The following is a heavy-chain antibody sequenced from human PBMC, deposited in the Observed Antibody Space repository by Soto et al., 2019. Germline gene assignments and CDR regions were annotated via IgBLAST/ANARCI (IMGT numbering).Heavy chain of an antibody. CDR1: GYTFTSYA. Sequence: QVQFVQSGAEVKKPGASVKVSCKASGYTFTSYAMHWVRQAPGQRLEWMGWINAGNGNTKYSQKFQGRVTITRDTSASTAHMELSSLRSEDTAVYYCARGLNGYLHYFDYWGQGTLVTVSS. CDR3: ARGLNGYLHYFDY. J-gene: IGHJ4*02. V-gene: IGHV1-3*01. D-gene: IGHD5-18*01. CDR2: INAGNGNT.